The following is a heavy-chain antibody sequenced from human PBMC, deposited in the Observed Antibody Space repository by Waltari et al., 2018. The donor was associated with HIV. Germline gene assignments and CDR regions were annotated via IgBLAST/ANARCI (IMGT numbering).Heavy chain of an antibody. CDR1: GYTFTSYG. V-gene: IGHV1-18*01. J-gene: IGHJ4*02. Sequence: QVQLVQSGAEVKKPGASVKVSCKASGYTFTSYGISWVRQAPGQGLECMGWISSYKGHTNYTQKRQGGGTMTTATSTSTAYMDLRSRRSDDTAFYYCARALWSGYYTPYYFDYWGQGTLVTVSS. CDR3: ARALWSGYYTPYYFDY. D-gene: IGHD3-3*01. CDR2: ISSYKGHT.